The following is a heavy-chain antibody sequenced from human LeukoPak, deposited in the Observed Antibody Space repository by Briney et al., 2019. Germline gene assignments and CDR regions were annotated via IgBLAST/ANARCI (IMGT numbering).Heavy chain of an antibody. J-gene: IGHJ4*02. CDR3: ARAMTS. Sequence: GGSLRLSCAASGFTVSDNYMNWVRQAPGKGLEWVSHISSSGTIIYHADSVKGRFTISRDNAKNSLYLQMNSLRAEDTAVYYCARAMTSWGQGTLVTVSS. D-gene: IGHD4-11*01. CDR2: ISSSGTII. V-gene: IGHV3-11*04. CDR1: GFTVSDNY.